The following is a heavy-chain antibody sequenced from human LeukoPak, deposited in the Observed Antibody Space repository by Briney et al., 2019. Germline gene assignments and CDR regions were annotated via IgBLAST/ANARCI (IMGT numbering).Heavy chain of an antibody. CDR1: GFTFSHYG. J-gene: IGHJ4*01. D-gene: IGHD4-11*01. CDR2: IWSDGTNR. Sequence: PGGFLRLSCAASGFTFSHYGMHWIPQAPGKGLEWVAVIWSDGTNRYYVDPVEGRFSISRDNFQRTVYLKMNSLRAEDTAVYYCAKDAQRGFDYSNSLDNWGQGTLVTVSS. V-gene: IGHV3-33*06. CDR3: AKDAQRGFDYSNSLDN.